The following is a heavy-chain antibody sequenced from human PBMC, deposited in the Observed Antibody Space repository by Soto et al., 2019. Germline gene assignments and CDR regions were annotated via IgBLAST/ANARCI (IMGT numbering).Heavy chain of an antibody. J-gene: IGHJ5*02. CDR2: ISSSSSTI. D-gene: IGHD2-15*01. CDR3: VTDVDTGSHLNWFGP. V-gene: IGHV3-48*01. Sequence: GGSLRLSCAASGFTFSSYSMNWVRQAPGKGLEWVSYISSSSSTIYYADSVKGRFTIFRDISKNTVYLQMDSLKVEDTAVYYCVTDVDTGSHLNWFGPWGQGVTVTVSS. CDR1: GFTFSSYS.